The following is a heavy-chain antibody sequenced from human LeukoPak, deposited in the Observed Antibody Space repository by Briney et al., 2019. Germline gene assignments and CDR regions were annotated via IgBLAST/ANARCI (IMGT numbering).Heavy chain of an antibody. CDR2: VHHTGSA. D-gene: IGHD4/OR15-4a*01. V-gene: IGHV4-59*01. CDR3: ARDSWDYIAMDV. Sequence: PSETLSLTCTVAGISINTYYWSWIRQSPGKGPEWIGYVHHTGSADYNPSLRSRATISLDTSKNQFSLKLTSATAADTAVYYCARDSWDYIAMDVWGPGTTVIVSS. CDR1: GISINTYY. J-gene: IGHJ6*02.